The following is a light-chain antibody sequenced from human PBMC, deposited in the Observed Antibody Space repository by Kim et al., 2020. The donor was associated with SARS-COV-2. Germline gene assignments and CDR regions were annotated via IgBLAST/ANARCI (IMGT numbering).Light chain of an antibody. CDR3: QVWDSSSDHPRV. J-gene: IGLJ2*01. CDR1: NIGSKS. Sequence: PGKTARIYCGGNNIGSKSVHWYQQKPGQAPVLVIYYDSDRPSGIPERFSGSNSGNTATLTISRVEAGDEADYYCQVWDSSSDHPRVFGGGTQLTVL. V-gene: IGLV3-21*04. CDR2: YDS.